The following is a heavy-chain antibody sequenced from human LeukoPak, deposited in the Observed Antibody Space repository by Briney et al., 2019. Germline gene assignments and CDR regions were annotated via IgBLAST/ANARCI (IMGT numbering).Heavy chain of an antibody. CDR2: IIPNLGTT. CDR1: GGTSNSHA. CDR3: ATTNDGGGYQWGDFFDF. Sequence: SVKVSCKASGGTSNSHAISWVRQAPGQGLEWIGRIIPNLGTTNRAQNFQDRVTLTADKSTNTAYMELTSLTSEDTAVYYCATTNDGGGYQWGDFFDFWGQGTLVTVSS. V-gene: IGHV1-69*04. J-gene: IGHJ4*02. D-gene: IGHD3-22*01.